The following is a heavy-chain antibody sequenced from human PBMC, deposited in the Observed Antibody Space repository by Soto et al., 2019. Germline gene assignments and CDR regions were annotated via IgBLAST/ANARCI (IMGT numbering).Heavy chain of an antibody. CDR3: ARDGDGRMTTNPYYYSGMDV. CDR2: IYHSGRT. CDR1: NDSISGYY. Sequence: PSETLSLTCIVSNDSISGYYWSWIRQPPGKGLEWIGNIYHSGRTNYNSSLKSRVSMSVDTSRTQFSLRLVSVTAADTAVYYYARDGDGRMTTNPYYYSGMDVWGQGTTVTVSS. V-gene: IGHV4-59*01. D-gene: IGHD4-4*01. J-gene: IGHJ6*02.